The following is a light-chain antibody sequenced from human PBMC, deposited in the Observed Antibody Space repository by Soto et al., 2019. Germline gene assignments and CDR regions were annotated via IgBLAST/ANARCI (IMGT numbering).Light chain of an antibody. CDR1: SSDVGGYNY. Sequence: QSALTQPASVSGSPGQSITISCTGTSSDVGGYNYVSWYQQHPGKAPKLMIYDVSNRPSGVSNRFSGSKSGNTASLTISGLQAEDEADYYCRSYTSSSTSVVFGGGTNLTVL. J-gene: IGLJ2*01. CDR2: DVS. V-gene: IGLV2-14*01. CDR3: RSYTSSSTSVV.